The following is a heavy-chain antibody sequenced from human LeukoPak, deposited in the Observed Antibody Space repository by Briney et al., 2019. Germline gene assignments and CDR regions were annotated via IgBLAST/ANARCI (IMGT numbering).Heavy chain of an antibody. CDR1: GGSISSSSYY. Sequence: SETLSLTCTVSGGSISSSSYYWGWIRQPPGKGLEWIGSIYYSGSTYYNPSLKSRVTISVDTSKNQFSLKLSSVTAADTAVYYCAADYCSSTSCYKYQDYWGQGTLVTVSS. CDR2: IYYSGST. D-gene: IGHD2-2*02. CDR3: AADYCSSTSCYKYQDY. V-gene: IGHV4-39*01. J-gene: IGHJ4*02.